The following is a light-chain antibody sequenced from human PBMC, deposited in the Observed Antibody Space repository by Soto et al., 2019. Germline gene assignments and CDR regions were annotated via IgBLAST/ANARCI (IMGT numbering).Light chain of an antibody. CDR1: QSVTKY. CDR2: DAS. J-gene: IGKJ2*01. Sequence: EIVLTQSPATLSLSPGERATLSCRASQSVTKYLAWYQQKPGQAPRLLIYDASKRATDIPARFRGSGSGTDFTLSISSLEPEDFAVYSCQQRSSWPPTFGQGTKLEIK. V-gene: IGKV3-11*01. CDR3: QQRSSWPPT.